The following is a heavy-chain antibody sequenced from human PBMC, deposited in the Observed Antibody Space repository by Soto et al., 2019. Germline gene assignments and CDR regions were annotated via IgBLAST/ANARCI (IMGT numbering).Heavy chain of an antibody. CDR3: ARDLGYCSGGSCYPDY. D-gene: IGHD2-15*01. J-gene: IGHJ4*02. CDR1: GFTFSSYS. V-gene: IGHV3-21*01. CDR2: ISSSSSYI. Sequence: GGSLRRSCAASGFTFSSYSMNWVRQAPGKGLEWVSSISSSSSYIYYADSVKGRFTISRDNAKNSLYLQMNSLRAEDTAVYYCARDLGYCSGGSCYPDYWGQGTLVTVSS.